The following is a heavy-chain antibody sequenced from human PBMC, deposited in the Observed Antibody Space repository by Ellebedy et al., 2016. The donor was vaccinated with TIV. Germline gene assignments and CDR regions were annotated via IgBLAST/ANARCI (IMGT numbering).Heavy chain of an antibody. J-gene: IGHJ4*02. CDR2: IYYSGST. V-gene: IGHV4-30-4*01. CDR3: ASISTRLKQIDY. Sequence: SETLSLTXTVSGGSISSGDYYWSWIRQPPGKGLEWIGYIYYSGSTYYNPSLKSRVTISVDTSKNQFSLKLSSVTAADTAVYYCASISTRLKQIDYWGQGTLVTVSS. D-gene: IGHD2-2*01. CDR1: GGSISSGDYY.